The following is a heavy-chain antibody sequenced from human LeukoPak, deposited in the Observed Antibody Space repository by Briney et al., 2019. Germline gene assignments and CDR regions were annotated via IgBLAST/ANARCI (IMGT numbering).Heavy chain of an antibody. V-gene: IGHV4-34*01. Sequence: PSETLSLTCAVYGGSFSGYYWSWIRQPPGKGLEWIGEINHSGSTNYNPSLKSRVTISVDTSKNQFSLKLSSVTAADTAVYYCAREVMDGTCGMDVWGQGTTVTVSS. CDR3: AREVMDGTCGMDV. CDR2: INHSGST. D-gene: IGHD2-21*01. J-gene: IGHJ6*02. CDR1: GGSFSGYY.